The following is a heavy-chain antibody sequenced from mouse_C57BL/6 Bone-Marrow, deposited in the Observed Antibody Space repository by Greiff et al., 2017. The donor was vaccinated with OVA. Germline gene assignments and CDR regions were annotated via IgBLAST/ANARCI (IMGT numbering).Heavy chain of an antibody. CDR1: GYTFTDYY. Sequence: EVQLQQSGPVLVTPGASVKMSCKASGYTFTDYYMNWVKQSHGKSLEWIGVINTYNGGTGYNQKFQGKATLTVDKSTRPAYMELNSLTSEDSAFYYCARRDGYYGGGLYWGQGTTLTVSS. V-gene: IGHV1-19*01. CDR2: INTYNGGT. J-gene: IGHJ2*01. CDR3: ARRDGYYGGGLY. D-gene: IGHD2-3*01.